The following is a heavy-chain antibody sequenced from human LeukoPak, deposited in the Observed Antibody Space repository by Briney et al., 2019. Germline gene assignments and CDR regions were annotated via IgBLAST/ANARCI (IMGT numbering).Heavy chain of an antibody. CDR3: ARHAAVVASYFDS. CDR1: GGAISSNSHH. CDR2: FYSSGRT. Sequence: PSETLSLSCSASGGAISSNSHHWGWIRQPPGKGLEWLGSFYSSGRTYYNPSLKSRVTISVDTSKSHFSLKLSSVTAADTALYYCARHAAVVASYFDSWGQGTLVTVSS. J-gene: IGHJ4*02. V-gene: IGHV4-39*01. D-gene: IGHD2-15*01.